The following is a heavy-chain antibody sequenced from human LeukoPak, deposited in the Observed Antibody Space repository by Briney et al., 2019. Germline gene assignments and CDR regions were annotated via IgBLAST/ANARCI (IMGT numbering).Heavy chain of an antibody. CDR3: ASLGEGNYMDV. CDR2: ISGGGGST. CDR1: GFTFSSYA. Sequence: GGSLRLSCAASGFTFSSYAMGWVRQAPGKGLEWVSAISGGGGSTYYADSVKGRFTISRDNSKNTLYLQMNSLRAEDTAVYYCASLGEGNYMDVWGKGTTVTVSS. V-gene: IGHV3-23*01. D-gene: IGHD3-10*01. J-gene: IGHJ6*03.